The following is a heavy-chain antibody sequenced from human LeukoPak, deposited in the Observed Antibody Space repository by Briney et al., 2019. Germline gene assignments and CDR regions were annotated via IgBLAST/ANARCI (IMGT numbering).Heavy chain of an antibody. CDR3: ARLLWFGESQYYFDY. J-gene: IGHJ4*02. V-gene: IGHV1-18*01. CDR1: GYSFTSYG. Sequence: GASVKVSCKASGYSFTSYGISWVRQAPGQGLEWMGWISAYNGNTNYAQKLQGRVTMTTDTSTSTAYMELRSLRSDDTAVYYCARLLWFGESQYYFDYWGQGTLVTVSS. D-gene: IGHD3-10*01. CDR2: ISAYNGNT.